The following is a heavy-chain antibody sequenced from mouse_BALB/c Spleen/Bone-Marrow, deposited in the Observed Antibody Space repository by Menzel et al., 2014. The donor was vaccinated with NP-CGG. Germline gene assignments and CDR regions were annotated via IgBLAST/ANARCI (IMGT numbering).Heavy chain of an antibody. CDR1: GYSFTSYW. J-gene: IGHJ4*01. D-gene: IGHD1-1*02. V-gene: IGHV1-7*01. CDR3: ARSPSLWSAMDY. Sequence: VQLQQSGPELAKPGASVKMSCEASGYSFTSYWMYWIKQGPGQGLEWVGYINPTNGYNEYDQKFKDKATLTADKSSNTAYMQLSSLTSEDSAVYYCARSPSLWSAMDYWGQGTSVTVSS. CDR2: INPTNGYN.